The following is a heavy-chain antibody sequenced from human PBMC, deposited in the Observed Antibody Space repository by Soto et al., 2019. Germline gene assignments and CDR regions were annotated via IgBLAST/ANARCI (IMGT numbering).Heavy chain of an antibody. CDR1: GYTFTGYY. J-gene: IGHJ3*02. Sequence: ASVKVSCKASGYTFTGYYMHWVRQAPGQGLEWMGWINPNSGGTNYAQKFQGRVTMTRDTSISTAYMELSRLRSDDTAVYYCARVTAMAYDAFDIWGQGTMVTVS. CDR3: ARVTAMAYDAFDI. V-gene: IGHV1-2*02. CDR2: INPNSGGT. D-gene: IGHD5-18*01.